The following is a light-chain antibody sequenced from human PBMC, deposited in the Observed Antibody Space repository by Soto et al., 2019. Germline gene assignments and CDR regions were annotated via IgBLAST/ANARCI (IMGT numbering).Light chain of an antibody. V-gene: IGKV3-11*01. Sequence: EIVLIQSPVTLSLSPGERATLSCRASQSISSSLAWYQQNPGQAPRLLIFDASNRATGIPVRFSGSGSGTDFTLHISSLGPDGFSGYLWQQQSELPFPFGRGNRVE. CDR2: DAS. CDR3: QQQSELPFP. CDR1: QSISSS. J-gene: IGKJ4*01.